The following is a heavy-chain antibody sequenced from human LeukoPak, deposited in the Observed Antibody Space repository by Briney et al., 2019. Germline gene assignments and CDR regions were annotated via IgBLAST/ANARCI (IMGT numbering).Heavy chain of an antibody. CDR3: ARGSEAYSSGWYDFG. CDR2: ISSSSTI. V-gene: IGHV3-48*02. D-gene: IGHD6-19*01. J-gene: IGHJ4*02. CDR1: GFTFSSYS. Sequence: GGSLRLSCAASGFTFSSYSMNWVRQARGKGLEWVSYISSSSTIYYADSVKGRFTISRDNAKNSLYLQMNSLRDEDTAVYYCARGSEAYSSGWYDFGWGQGTLVTVSS.